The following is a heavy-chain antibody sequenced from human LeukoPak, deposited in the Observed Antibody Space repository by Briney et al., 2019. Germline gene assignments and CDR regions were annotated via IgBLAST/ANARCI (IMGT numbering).Heavy chain of an antibody. CDR2: IRYDGSNK. CDR1: GFTVSSNY. D-gene: IGHD5-12*01. V-gene: IGHV3-30*02. CDR3: AKGSGYEAQYHYYYMDV. J-gene: IGHJ6*03. Sequence: GGSLRLSCAASGFTVSSNYMSWVRQAPGKGLEWVAFIRYDGSNKYYADSVKGRFTISRDNSKNTLYLHVNSLRPEDTAVYYCAKGSGYEAQYHYYYMDVWGKGTTVTISS.